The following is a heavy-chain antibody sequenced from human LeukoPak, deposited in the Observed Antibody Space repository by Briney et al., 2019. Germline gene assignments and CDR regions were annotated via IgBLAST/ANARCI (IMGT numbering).Heavy chain of an antibody. CDR2: ISSSSSYI. CDR1: GGSFSGYY. D-gene: IGHD1-26*01. V-gene: IGHV3-21*01. Sequence: ETLSLTCAVYGGSFSGYYWSWVRQAPGKGLEWVSSISSSSSYIYYAYSVKGRFTISRDNAKKSLYLQMNSLRAEDTAVYYCARGRQNSGSYSDAFDIWGQGTMVTVSS. CDR3: ARGRQNSGSYSDAFDI. J-gene: IGHJ3*02.